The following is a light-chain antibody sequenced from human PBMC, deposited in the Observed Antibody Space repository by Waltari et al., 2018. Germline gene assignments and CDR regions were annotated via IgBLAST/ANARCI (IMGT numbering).Light chain of an antibody. J-gene: IGKJ1*01. CDR3: QQYNGWRT. CDR2: GAS. V-gene: IGKV3-15*01. CDR1: RSVGTN. Sequence: IPLTQSPATLSASPGERATLSCRASRSVGTNLAWYQQKRGQAPRLLIYGASFRATGTPDRFTGSGSGTDFTLTISSLQSEDFARYFCQQYNGWRTFGQGTTVDMK.